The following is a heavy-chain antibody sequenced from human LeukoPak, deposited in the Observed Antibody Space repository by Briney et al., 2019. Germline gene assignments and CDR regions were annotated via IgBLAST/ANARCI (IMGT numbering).Heavy chain of an antibody. CDR1: GFTFSSYA. Sequence: GGSLRLSCAASGFTFSSYAMSWVRQAPGKGLEWVSVIYSGGSTYYADSVKGRFTISRDNSKNTLYLQMNSLRAEDTAVYYCASVTPYYYDSSGYYYWGQGTLVTVSS. J-gene: IGHJ4*02. V-gene: IGHV3-53*01. CDR3: ASVTPYYYDSSGYYY. CDR2: IYSGGST. D-gene: IGHD3-22*01.